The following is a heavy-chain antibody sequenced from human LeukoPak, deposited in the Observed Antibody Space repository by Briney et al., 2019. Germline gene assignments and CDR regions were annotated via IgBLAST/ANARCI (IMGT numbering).Heavy chain of an antibody. Sequence: GGSLRLSCAASGFTFSSYSMNWVRQAAGKGLEWVSSISSSSSYIYYADSVKGRFTISRDNAKNSLYLQMNSLRAEDTAVYYCARDPDTIFGVVIDYWGQGTLDTVSS. V-gene: IGHV3-21*01. CDR3: ARDPDTIFGVVIDY. D-gene: IGHD3-3*01. CDR2: ISSSSSYI. J-gene: IGHJ4*02. CDR1: GFTFSSYS.